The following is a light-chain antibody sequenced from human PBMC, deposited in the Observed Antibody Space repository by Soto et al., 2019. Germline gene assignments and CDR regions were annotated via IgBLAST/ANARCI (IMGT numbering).Light chain of an antibody. V-gene: IGLV2-14*01. CDR3: SSYTSSSTLDYV. Sequence: QAVVTQPASVSGSPGQSITISCTGTSSDVGGYNYVSWYQQHPGKAPKLMIYEVSNRPSGVSNRFSGSKSGNTASLTISGLQAEDEADYYCSSYTSSSTLDYVFGTGTKLT. CDR1: SSDVGGYNY. J-gene: IGLJ1*01. CDR2: EVS.